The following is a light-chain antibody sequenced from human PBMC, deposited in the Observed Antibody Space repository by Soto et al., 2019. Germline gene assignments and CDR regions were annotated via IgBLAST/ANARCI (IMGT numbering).Light chain of an antibody. CDR1: QSISSW. V-gene: IGKV1-5*03. CDR2: KAS. Sequence: DIQMTQSPSTLSASVGDRVNITCRARQSISSWLAWYQQKSGKAPKVLIYKASNLESGVTSRFSGSGSETEFTLTISSLQHDDFATYYCQHYNVYSTFGGGTKMEIK. CDR3: QHYNVYST. J-gene: IGKJ4*01.